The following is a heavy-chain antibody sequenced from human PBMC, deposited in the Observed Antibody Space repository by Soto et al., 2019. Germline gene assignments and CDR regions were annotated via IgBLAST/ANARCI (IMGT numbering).Heavy chain of an antibody. J-gene: IGHJ4*02. CDR3: TRDTFGARDY. Sequence: PGESLKISCAASGFDFSSNWMHWVRQAPGKGLVWVSRINPEETTTTYADPVKGRFTISRDNALGTLYLQMNSLRVEDTAVYYCTRDTFGARDYWGQGTLVTVSS. D-gene: IGHD1-26*01. CDR1: GFDFSSNW. V-gene: IGHV3-74*01. CDR2: INPEETTT.